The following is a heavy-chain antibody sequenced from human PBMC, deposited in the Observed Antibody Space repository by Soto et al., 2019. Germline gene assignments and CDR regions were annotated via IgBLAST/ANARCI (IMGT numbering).Heavy chain of an antibody. Sequence: QGQLVESGGGVVQPGRSQRLSCAASGFTFSSYGMHWVRQAPGKGLEWVAVIWYDGSNKYYADSVKGRFTISRDNSKNTLYLQMNSLRAEDTAVYYCARGGSYYNVRPYYFDYWGQGTLVTVSS. V-gene: IGHV3-33*01. J-gene: IGHJ4*02. CDR1: GFTFSSYG. D-gene: IGHD3-10*01. CDR2: IWYDGSNK. CDR3: ARGGSYYNVRPYYFDY.